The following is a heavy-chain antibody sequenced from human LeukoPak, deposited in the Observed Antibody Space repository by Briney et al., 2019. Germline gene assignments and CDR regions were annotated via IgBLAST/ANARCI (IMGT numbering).Heavy chain of an antibody. CDR1: GYSISSSSYY. J-gene: IGHJ4*02. CDR3: ARHPRMRDYDFWSGYYSYFDY. V-gene: IGHV4-39*01. Sequence: SETLSLTCAVSGYSISSSSYYWGWIRQPPGKGLEWIGSIYYSGSTYYNPSLKSRVTISVDTSKNQFSLKLSSVTAADTAVYYCARHPRMRDYDFWSGYYSYFDYWGQVTLVTVSS. CDR2: IYYSGST. D-gene: IGHD3-3*01.